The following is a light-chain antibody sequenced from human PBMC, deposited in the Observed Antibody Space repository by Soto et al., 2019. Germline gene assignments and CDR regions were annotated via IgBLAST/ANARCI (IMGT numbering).Light chain of an antibody. V-gene: IGKV3-20*01. J-gene: IGKJ1*01. Sequence: EIMLTQSPGTLSLSTGERATLSCRASQSVRSGYLAWYQQKPGQTPRLLIYGVASRATGIPDRFRGSGSGTDFTLTISRLEPEDFAVYYCHQYDISPWTFGQGTKVDIK. CDR2: GVA. CDR1: QSVRSGY. CDR3: HQYDISPWT.